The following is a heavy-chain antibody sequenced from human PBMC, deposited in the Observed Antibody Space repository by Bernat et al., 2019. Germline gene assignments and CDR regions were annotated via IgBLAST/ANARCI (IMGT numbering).Heavy chain of an antibody. J-gene: IGHJ4*02. Sequence: EVQLLESGGGLVQPGGSLRLSCAASGFTFSNYAMSWVRQAPGKGLEWVSAIGGSDGNTYYADSVKGRFTISRDNAKNSLYLQMNSLRAEDTAVYYCARVSTFFTVTTLGYFDYWGQGTLVTVSS. D-gene: IGHD4-17*01. CDR1: GFTFSNYA. CDR2: IGGSDGNT. CDR3: ARVSTFFTVTTLGYFDY. V-gene: IGHV3-23*01.